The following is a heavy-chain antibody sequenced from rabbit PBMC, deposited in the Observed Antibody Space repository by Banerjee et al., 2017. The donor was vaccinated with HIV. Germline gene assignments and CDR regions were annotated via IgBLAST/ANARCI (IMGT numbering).Heavy chain of an antibody. J-gene: IGHJ2*01. CDR1: GFSFSNKCV. V-gene: IGHV1S45*01. CDR2: IFVGSSGST. Sequence: QEQLEESGGDLVKPEGSLTLTCTASGFSFSNKCVMCWVRQAPGKGLEWIACIFVGSSGSTHYASWAKGRFTISKTSSTTVTLQMTSLTAADTATYFCARLHPGTSYYTGTFDPWGPGTLVTDS. D-gene: IGHD8-1*01. CDR3: ARLHPGTSYYTGTFDP.